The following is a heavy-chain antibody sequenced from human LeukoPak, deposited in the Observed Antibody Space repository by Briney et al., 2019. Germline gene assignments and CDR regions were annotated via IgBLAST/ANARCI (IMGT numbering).Heavy chain of an antibody. V-gene: IGHV1-2*02. CDR1: GYTFTAYY. D-gene: IGHD3-22*01. Sequence: ASVKVSCKASGYTFTAYYIHWVRQAPGQGLEWMGWINPNSGGTNYAQNFQGRVTMTRDTSISTAYMELSRLRSDDTAVYYCARLKNYYDSSGYLYYFDYWGQGTLVTVSS. CDR2: INPNSGGT. CDR3: ARLKNYYDSSGYLYYFDY. J-gene: IGHJ4*02.